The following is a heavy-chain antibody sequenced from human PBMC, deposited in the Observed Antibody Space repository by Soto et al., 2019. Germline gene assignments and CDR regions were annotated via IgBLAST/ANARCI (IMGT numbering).Heavy chain of an antibody. CDR2: ITPLPTSAST. Sequence: APGAALEWMAIITPLPTSASTNYAQKFQRRVTVTRDTYRSTVYLELSSLRSDDTAVYYCARDLAAAAYWGQGTLVTVS. J-gene: IGHJ4*02. D-gene: IGHD6-13*01. V-gene: IGHV1-46*01. CDR3: ARDLAAAAY.